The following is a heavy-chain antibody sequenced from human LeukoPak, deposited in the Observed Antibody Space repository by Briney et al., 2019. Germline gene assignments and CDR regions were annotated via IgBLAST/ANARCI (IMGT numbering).Heavy chain of an antibody. V-gene: IGHV3-23*01. CDR2: ISASGGKT. J-gene: IGHJ4*02. CDR1: GFIFNDYA. Sequence: GGSLRLSCAASGFIFNDYAMSWLRQVPGKGLECVSVISASGGKTYYADSVKGRFTISRDTSKTTISLQMNSLRVEDSAVYYCAKWTRTTLFRGDRARFDSWGQGTLVTVSS. CDR3: AKWTRTTLFRGDRARFDS. D-gene: IGHD3-10*01.